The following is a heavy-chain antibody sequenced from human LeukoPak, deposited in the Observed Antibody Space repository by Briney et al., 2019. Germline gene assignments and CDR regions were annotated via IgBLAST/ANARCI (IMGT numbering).Heavy chain of an antibody. Sequence: GGSLRLSCTASGFTFDDYVMHWVRQAPGKGLEWVSLISGDGSGTYYADSVKGRFTISRDNAKNSLYLQMNSLRAEDTALYYCARSGGTFDYWGQGTLVTVSS. CDR2: ISGDGSGT. D-gene: IGHD3-16*01. J-gene: IGHJ4*02. CDR1: GFTFDDYV. CDR3: ARSGGTFDY. V-gene: IGHV3-43*02.